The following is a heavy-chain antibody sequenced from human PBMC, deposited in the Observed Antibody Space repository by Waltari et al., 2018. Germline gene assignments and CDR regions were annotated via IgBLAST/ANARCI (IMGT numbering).Heavy chain of an antibody. V-gene: IGHV4-39*01. Sequence: QVQLQESGPGLVKPSETLSLTCTVSGGSISSSSYYWGWIRQPPGKGRGWIGSIYYSGSTYYNASLKSRVTISVDTSKNQFSLKLSSVTAADTAVYYCARRASSSWYADYWGQGTLVTVSS. CDR3: ARRASSSWYADY. D-gene: IGHD6-13*01. CDR2: IYYSGST. CDR1: GGSISSSSYY. J-gene: IGHJ4*02.